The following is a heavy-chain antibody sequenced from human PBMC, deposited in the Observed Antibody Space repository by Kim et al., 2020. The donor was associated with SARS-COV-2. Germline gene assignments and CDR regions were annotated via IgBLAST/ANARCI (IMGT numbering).Heavy chain of an antibody. D-gene: IGHD3-22*01. CDR1: GYTLTELS. CDR3: ATVIGYYDSSIGFGWFDP. J-gene: IGHJ5*02. Sequence: ASVKVSCKVSGYTLTELSMHWVRQAPGKGLEWMGGFDPEDGETIYAQKFQGRVTMTEDTSTDTAYMELSSLRSEDTAVYYCATVIGYYDSSIGFGWFDPWGQGTLVTVSS. CDR2: FDPEDGET. V-gene: IGHV1-24*01.